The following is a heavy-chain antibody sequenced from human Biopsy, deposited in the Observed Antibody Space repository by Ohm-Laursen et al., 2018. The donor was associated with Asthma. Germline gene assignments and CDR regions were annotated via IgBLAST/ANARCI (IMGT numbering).Heavy chain of an antibody. D-gene: IGHD4/OR15-4a*01. CDR2: ISWNSRSI. J-gene: IGHJ4*02. CDR3: RALPTRTMYFDS. V-gene: IGHV3-9*01. CDR1: GLNFEDYV. Sequence: SLRLSCAASGLNFEDYVMHWVRQAPGKGLEWVSGISWNSRSIGYGDSVKGRFNISRDNTKNSLYLQMNSLSPEDTAMYYCRALPTRTMYFDSWGQGTLVTVSS.